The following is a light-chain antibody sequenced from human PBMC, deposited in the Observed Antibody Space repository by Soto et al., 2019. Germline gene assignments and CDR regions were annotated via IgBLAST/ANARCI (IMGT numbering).Light chain of an antibody. CDR3: LQDYNYPWT. V-gene: IGKV1-6*01. CDR1: QGIRND. J-gene: IGKJ1*01. CDR2: AAS. Sequence: IQMTQSPSSLSASVGDRVTITCRASQGIRNDLGWYQQKPGKAPKXLIYAASSLQSGVPSRFSGSGSGTDLTITISSLQPEDFETYYCLQDYNYPWTFGQGTKVDIK.